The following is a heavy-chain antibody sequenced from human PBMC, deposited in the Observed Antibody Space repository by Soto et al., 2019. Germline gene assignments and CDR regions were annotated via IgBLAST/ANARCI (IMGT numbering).Heavy chain of an antibody. CDR3: AKEGGLVGTVMRFAFAH. J-gene: IGHJ4*02. Sequence: QVRLVESGGGVVHPGTSLRLSCVASGFIFSDYGMHWVRQAPGKGLEWVAVVSKDGRTEYYADSVKGRFTISRDNSRNTLYMEMDSLRDEDTAVYFCAKEGGLVGTVMRFAFAHWGQGTLVTVSS. V-gene: IGHV3-30*18. CDR2: VSKDGRTE. D-gene: IGHD1-26*01. CDR1: GFIFSDYG.